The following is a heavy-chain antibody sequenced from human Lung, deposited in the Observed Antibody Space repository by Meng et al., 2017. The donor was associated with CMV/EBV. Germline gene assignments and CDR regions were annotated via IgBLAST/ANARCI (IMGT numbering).Heavy chain of an antibody. D-gene: IGHD3-22*01. Sequence: SXXGSGYSFTSYWIGWVRQMPGKGLEWMGMIYPGDSDTRYSPSFQGQGTISADKSISTAYLQWSSLKASDTAMYYCARLKNYNDSSGYLNDAFDIXGQGXMVTVSS. CDR1: GYSFTSYW. CDR2: IYPGDSDT. CDR3: ARLKNYNDSSGYLNDAFDI. V-gene: IGHV5-51*01. J-gene: IGHJ3*02.